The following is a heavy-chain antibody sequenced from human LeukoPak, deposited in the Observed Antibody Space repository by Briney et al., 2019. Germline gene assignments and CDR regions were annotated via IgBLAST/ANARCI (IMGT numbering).Heavy chain of an antibody. CDR3: ARGGASYDYVWGSYRYTYSYYFDY. D-gene: IGHD3-16*02. J-gene: IGHJ4*02. V-gene: IGHV4-34*01. Sequence: PSETLSLTCAVYGGSFSGYYWSWIRQPPGKGLEWIGEINHSGSTNYNPSLKNRVTISVDTSKNQFSLKLSSVTAADTAVYYCARGGASYDYVWGSYRYTYSYYFDYWGQGTLVTVSS. CDR2: INHSGST. CDR1: GGSFSGYY.